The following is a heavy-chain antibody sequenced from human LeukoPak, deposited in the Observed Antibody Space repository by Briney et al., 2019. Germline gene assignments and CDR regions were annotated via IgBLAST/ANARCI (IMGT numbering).Heavy chain of an antibody. V-gene: IGHV4-31*03. J-gene: IGHJ4*02. CDR3: ARQAGGYSGSLRRRTYYFDY. CDR2: IYYSGST. D-gene: IGHD1-26*01. Sequence: SETLSLTCTVSGGSISSGGCDWNWIRQPPGKGLEWIGYIYYSGSTYYNPSLKSRVTISVDTSKNQFSLKLSSVTAADTAVYYCARQAGGYSGSLRRRTYYFDYWGQGTLVTVSS. CDR1: GGSISSGGCD.